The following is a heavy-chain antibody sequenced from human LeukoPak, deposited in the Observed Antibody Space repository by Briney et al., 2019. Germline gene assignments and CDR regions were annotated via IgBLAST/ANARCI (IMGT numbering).Heavy chain of an antibody. CDR3: AREGYYYDCSGYPFFSVDY. CDR2: ISAYNGNT. V-gene: IGHV1-18*01. Sequence: ASVKVSCKASGYTFTSYGISWVRQAPGQGLEWMGWISAYNGNTNYAQKLQGRVTMTTDTSTSTAYMELRSLRSDDTAVYYCAREGYYYDCSGYPFFSVDYWGQGTLVTVSS. CDR1: GYTFTSYG. D-gene: IGHD3-22*01. J-gene: IGHJ4*02.